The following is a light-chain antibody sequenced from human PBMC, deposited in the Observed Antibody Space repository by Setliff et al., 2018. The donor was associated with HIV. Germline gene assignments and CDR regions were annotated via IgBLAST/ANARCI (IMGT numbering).Light chain of an antibody. Sequence: QSALAQPASVSGSPGQSITISCTGTGSDIGGYNLVSWYQQHPGKAPKLIIYDVSTRPSGVSSRFSGSKSGNTASLSISGLQAEDEADYYCCSYTSSSTYVFGTGTKVTVL. V-gene: IGLV2-14*03. CDR1: GSDIGGYNL. J-gene: IGLJ1*01. CDR3: CSYTSSSTYV. CDR2: DVS.